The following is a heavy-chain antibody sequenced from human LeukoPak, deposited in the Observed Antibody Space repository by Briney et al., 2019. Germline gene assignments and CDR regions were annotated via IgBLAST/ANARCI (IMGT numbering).Heavy chain of an antibody. Sequence: GASVKVSCKASGYTFTSYYMHWVRQAPGQGLEWMGWINPNSGGTNYAQKFQGWVTMTRDTSISTAYVELSRLRSDDTAVYYCARSRSRGGGSCYGYWGQGTLVTVSS. CDR1: GYTFTSYY. J-gene: IGHJ4*02. CDR3: ARSRSRGGGSCYGY. D-gene: IGHD2-15*01. CDR2: INPNSGGT. V-gene: IGHV1-2*04.